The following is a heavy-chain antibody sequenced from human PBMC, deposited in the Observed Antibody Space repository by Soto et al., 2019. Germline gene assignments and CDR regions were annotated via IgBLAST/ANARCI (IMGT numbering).Heavy chain of an antibody. CDR2: IYHSGST. V-gene: IGHV4-30-2*01. J-gene: IGHJ6*02. D-gene: IGHD3-9*01. CDR1: SGSISSGCYS. Sequence: SESMSLTCAVSSGSISSGCYSWSWIRQPPGKGLEWIGYIYHSGSTNYNPSLKSRVTISVDTSKNQFSLKLSSVTAADTAVYYCARHSPPMYDILTGTTLDPYYGMDVWGQGTTVTVSS. CDR3: ARHSPPMYDILTGTTLDPYYGMDV.